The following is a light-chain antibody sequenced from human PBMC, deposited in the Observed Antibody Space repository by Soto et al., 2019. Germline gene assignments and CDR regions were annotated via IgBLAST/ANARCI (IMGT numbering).Light chain of an antibody. CDR3: ASYTSSSTSVI. CDR2: EVS. V-gene: IGLV2-14*01. Sequence: QSVLTQPASVSGSPGQSITISCTGTSSDVGGYKYVSWYQQHPDKAPKLIIFEVSNRPSGISNRFSGSKSGNTASLTISGLQAEDEADYYCASYTSSSTSVIFGRGTKVTVL. J-gene: IGLJ2*01. CDR1: SSDVGGYKY.